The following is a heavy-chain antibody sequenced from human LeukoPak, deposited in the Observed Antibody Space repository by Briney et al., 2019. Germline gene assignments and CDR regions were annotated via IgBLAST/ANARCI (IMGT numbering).Heavy chain of an antibody. CDR3: AREALDIVVVPAAEYYYYYYMDV. D-gene: IGHD2-2*01. V-gene: IGHV1-18*01. J-gene: IGHJ6*03. CDR1: GYTFTSYG. CDR2: ISAHNGNT. Sequence: ASVKVSCKASGYTFTSYGISWVRQAPGQGLEWMGWISAHNGNTNYAQKLQGRVTMTTDTSASTAYMELRSLRSDDTAVYYCAREALDIVVVPAAEYYYYYYMDVWGKGTTVTVSS.